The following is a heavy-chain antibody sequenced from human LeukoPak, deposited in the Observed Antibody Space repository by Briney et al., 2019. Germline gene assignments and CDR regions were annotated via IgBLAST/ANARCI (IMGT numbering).Heavy chain of an antibody. D-gene: IGHD1-26*01. CDR2: IYHSGST. V-gene: IGHV4-30-2*01. Sequence: ASETLSLTCAVSGGSISSGGYSWSWIRQPPGKGLEWIGYIYHSGSTYYNPSLKSRVTISVDRSKNQFSLKLSSVTAADTAVYYCARGVGALFDYWGQGTLVTVSS. J-gene: IGHJ4*02. CDR3: ARGVGALFDY. CDR1: GGSISSGGYS.